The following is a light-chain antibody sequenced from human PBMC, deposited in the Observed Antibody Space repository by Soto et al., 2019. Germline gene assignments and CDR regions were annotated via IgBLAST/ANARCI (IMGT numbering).Light chain of an antibody. V-gene: IGLV2-14*03. CDR2: DVS. CDR1: SSDLGGYNY. Sequence: QSALTQPASVSGSPGQSITISCTGTSSDLGGYNYVSWYQQHPGKAPKLMIYDVSNRPSGVSNRFSGSKSGNTASLTISGLQAEDEADYYCSSYRSSSTSYVFGTGTKVTVL. CDR3: SSYRSSSTSYV. J-gene: IGLJ1*01.